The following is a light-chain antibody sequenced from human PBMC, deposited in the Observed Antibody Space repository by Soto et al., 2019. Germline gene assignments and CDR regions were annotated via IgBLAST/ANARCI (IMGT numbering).Light chain of an antibody. V-gene: IGKV3-20*01. Sequence: EIVLTQSPGTLSLSPGERATLSCRASQSVDSSFLAWYQQKPGQAPRLLIYGASNRASGISDRFSGSGSGTDFTLTISRLXXXXXXXYYCQQYHTSSYTFGQGTKLEIK. CDR2: GAS. CDR1: QSVDSSF. J-gene: IGKJ2*01. CDR3: QQYHTSSYT.